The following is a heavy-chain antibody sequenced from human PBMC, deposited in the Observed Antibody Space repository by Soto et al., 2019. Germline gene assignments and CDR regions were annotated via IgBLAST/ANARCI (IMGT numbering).Heavy chain of an antibody. V-gene: IGHV4-59*01. D-gene: IGHD2-15*01. CDR3: GRAGAATLSDY. CDR1: GASITSYY. CDR2: IYYSGSP. J-gene: IGHJ4*02. Sequence: SETLSLTCTVSGASITSYYWSWIRQPPGKGLEWIGYIYYSGSPNYNPSLKSRVTISVDTSKNQFSLKLSSVTAADTAVYYCGRAGAATLSDYWGQGTLVTVSS.